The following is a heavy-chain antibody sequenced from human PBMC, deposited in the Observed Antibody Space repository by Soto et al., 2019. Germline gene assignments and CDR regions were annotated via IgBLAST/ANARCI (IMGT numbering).Heavy chain of an antibody. J-gene: IGHJ4*02. CDR3: ARSAGGSYPQYDY. Sequence: PGGSLRVSCAASGFTFSSYALHWVRQAPGTGLEWVAIISYDGREKNYPDSVKGRFTISRDNSKNTLYLQMNSLRAEDTAVYYCARSAGGSYPQYDYWGQGTRVTVS. CDR2: ISYDGREK. CDR1: GFTFSSYA. D-gene: IGHD1-26*01. V-gene: IGHV3-30*04.